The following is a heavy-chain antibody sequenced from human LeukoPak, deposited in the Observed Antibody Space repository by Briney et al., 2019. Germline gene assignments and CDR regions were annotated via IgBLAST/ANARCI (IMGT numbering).Heavy chain of an antibody. CDR2: ISAYNGNT. CDR1: GYTFISYG. V-gene: IGHV1-18*01. J-gene: IGHJ4*02. D-gene: IGHD6-13*01. CDR3: AKTLKAAGTLAFDY. Sequence: ASVTVSCKASGYTFISYGISWVRQAPGQGLEWMGWISAYNGNTNHAQKLQGRVTITTDTSTSTAYMELRSLRSDDTAVYYCAKTLKAAGTLAFDYWGQGTLVTVSS.